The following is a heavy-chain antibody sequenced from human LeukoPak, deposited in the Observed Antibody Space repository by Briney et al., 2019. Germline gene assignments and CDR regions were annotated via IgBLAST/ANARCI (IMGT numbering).Heavy chain of an antibody. Sequence: SETLSLTCTVSGCSISNYYWSWVRQPPGKGLEWIGYIYYTGTTYYNPSLKSRVTISVDTSKNQFSLKLSSVTAADTAVYYCARTFRVLRYFYWLPWFDPWGQGTLVTVSS. CDR2: IYYTGTT. V-gene: IGHV4-59*08. J-gene: IGHJ5*02. CDR3: ARTFRVLRYFYWLPWFDP. CDR1: GCSISNYY. D-gene: IGHD3-9*01.